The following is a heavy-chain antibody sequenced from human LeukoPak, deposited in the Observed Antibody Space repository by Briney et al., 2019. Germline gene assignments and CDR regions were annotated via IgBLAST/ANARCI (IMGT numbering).Heavy chain of an antibody. J-gene: IGHJ4*02. CDR1: GFTFSSYG. Sequence: PGGSLRLSCAASGFTFSSYGMHWVRQAPGKGLGWVAIMSYDGSHQYYADSVKGRFTISRDNSKNILYLQMDSLRAEDTAVYYCAKVTWELRQTYHFFDFWGQGTLVTVSS. D-gene: IGHD1-26*01. V-gene: IGHV3-30*18. CDR2: MSYDGSHQ. CDR3: AKVTWELRQTYHFFDF.